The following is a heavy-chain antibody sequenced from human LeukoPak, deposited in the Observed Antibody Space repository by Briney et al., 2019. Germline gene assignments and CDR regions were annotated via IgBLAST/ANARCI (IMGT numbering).Heavy chain of an antibody. J-gene: IGHJ4*02. Sequence: PSETLSLTCAVYGGSFSGYYWSWIRQPPGKGLEWIGEINHSGSTNYNPSLKSRVTISVDTSKNQFSLKLSPVTAADTAVYYCARGPSYGLWGQGTLVTVSS. D-gene: IGHD4-17*01. CDR1: GGSFSGYY. CDR3: ARGPSYGL. CDR2: INHSGST. V-gene: IGHV4-34*01.